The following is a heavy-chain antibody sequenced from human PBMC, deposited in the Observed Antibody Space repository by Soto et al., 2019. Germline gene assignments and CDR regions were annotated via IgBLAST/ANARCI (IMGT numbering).Heavy chain of an antibody. CDR1: GFTFKSFG. CDR3: ARALPGRYSSSWFGPLDF. J-gene: IGHJ4*02. Sequence: QVLLVESGGGVVQPGRSLRLYCEASGFTFKSFGFHWVRQAPGKGLEWVAVVSDDGHYKSYADSVKGRFTISRDNSKNTVYVEMSSLRPEDTAIYYCARALPGRYSSSWFGPLDFWGQGTRVTVSS. CDR2: VSDDGHYK. D-gene: IGHD6-13*01. V-gene: IGHV3-30*03.